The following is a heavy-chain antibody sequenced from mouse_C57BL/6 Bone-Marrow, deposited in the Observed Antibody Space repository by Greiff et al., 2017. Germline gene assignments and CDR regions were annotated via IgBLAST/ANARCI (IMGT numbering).Heavy chain of an antibody. V-gene: IGHV1-42*01. Sequence: EVQLQQSGPELVKPGASVKISCKASGYSFTGYYMNWVKQSPEKSLEWIGEINPSTGGTTYNQKFKAKATLTVDKSSSTAYMQLKSLTSEDSAVYYCARGLRGRFAYWGQGTLVTVSA. CDR3: ARGLRGRFAY. CDR2: INPSTGGT. J-gene: IGHJ3*01. D-gene: IGHD2-2*01. CDR1: GYSFTGYY.